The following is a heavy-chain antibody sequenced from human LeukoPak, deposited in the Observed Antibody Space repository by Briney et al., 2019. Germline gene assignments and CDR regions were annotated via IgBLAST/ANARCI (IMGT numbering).Heavy chain of an antibody. V-gene: IGHV3-30-3*01. J-gene: IGHJ4*02. Sequence: TGGSLRLSCAASGFTFSSYAMHWVRQAPGKGLEWVAVISYDGSNKYYADSVKGRFTISRDNSKNTLYLQMNSPRAEDTAVYYCAREVSCFDYWGQGTLVTVSS. CDR2: ISYDGSNK. CDR1: GFTFSSYA. CDR3: AREVSCFDY.